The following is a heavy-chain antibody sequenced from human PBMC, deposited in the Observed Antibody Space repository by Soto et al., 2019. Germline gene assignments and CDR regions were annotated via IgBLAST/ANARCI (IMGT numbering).Heavy chain of an antibody. CDR1: GFSFTTYD. CDR2: IWRDGSNA. J-gene: IGHJ4*02. Sequence: QVQLVESGGGVVQPGRSLRLSCAASGFSFTTYDIHWVRQAPGRGLEWVAVIWRDGSNAYYADSVKGRFSISRDISKNVVSLEMDSLRADDTAVYYCARAKGQTTVTSTDFWGQGTLVTVSS. CDR3: ARAKGQTTVTSTDF. V-gene: IGHV3-33*01. D-gene: IGHD4-17*01.